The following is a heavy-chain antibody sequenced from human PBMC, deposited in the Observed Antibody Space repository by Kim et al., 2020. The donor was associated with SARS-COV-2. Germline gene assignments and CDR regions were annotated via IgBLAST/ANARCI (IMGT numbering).Heavy chain of an antibody. CDR2: INTNTGNP. D-gene: IGHD2-8*02. CDR1: GYTFTPYA. V-gene: IGHV7-4-1*02. CDR3: ARAHEYWGCYDPHLDS. Sequence: AAVKVSCKSSGYTFTPYAVNWVRQAPGQGLEYMGWINTNTGNPTYAQGFKGRFVFSLDTSVSTAYLQISSLKAEDTAVYYCARAHEYWGCYDPHLDSGGEGTLLTVSS. J-gene: IGHJ4*02.